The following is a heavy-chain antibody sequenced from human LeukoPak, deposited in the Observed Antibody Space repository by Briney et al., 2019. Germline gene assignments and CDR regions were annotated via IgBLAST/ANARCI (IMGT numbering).Heavy chain of an antibody. CDR1: GGSFSGYY. D-gene: IGHD3-22*01. CDR2: INHSGST. Sequence: TSETLSLTCAVYGGSFSGYYWSWIRQPPGKGLEWIGEINHSGSTNYNPSLKSRVTISVDTSKNQFSLKLSSVTAADTAVYYCAKVRGYPHFDADFDYWGQGTLVTVSS. V-gene: IGHV4-34*01. CDR3: AKVRGYPHFDADFDY. J-gene: IGHJ4*02.